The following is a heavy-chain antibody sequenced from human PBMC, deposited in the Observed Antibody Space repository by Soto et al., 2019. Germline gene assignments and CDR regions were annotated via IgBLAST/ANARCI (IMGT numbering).Heavy chain of an antibody. V-gene: IGHV4-59*01. CDR1: GGSISSYY. Sequence: SETLSLTCTVSGGSISSYYWSWIRQPSGKGLEWIGYIYYSGSTNYNPSLKSRVTISVDTSKNQFSLKLSSVTAADTAVYYCARQDYDFWSGYALNYWGQGTLVTVS. J-gene: IGHJ4*02. CDR2: IYYSGST. D-gene: IGHD3-3*01. CDR3: ARQDYDFWSGYALNY.